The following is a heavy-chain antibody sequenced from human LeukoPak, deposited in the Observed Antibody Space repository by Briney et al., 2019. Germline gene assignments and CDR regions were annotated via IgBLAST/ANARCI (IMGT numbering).Heavy chain of an antibody. CDR2: INHSGST. CDR1: GGSFSGYY. CDR3: ARLNTVANDY. D-gene: IGHD4-23*01. Sequence: SETLSLTCAVYGGSFSGYYWSWIRQPPGKGLEWIGEINHSGSTNYNPSLKSRVTISVDTSKNQFSLKLSSVTAADTAVYYCARLNTVANDYWGQGTLVTVSS. V-gene: IGHV4-34*01. J-gene: IGHJ4*02.